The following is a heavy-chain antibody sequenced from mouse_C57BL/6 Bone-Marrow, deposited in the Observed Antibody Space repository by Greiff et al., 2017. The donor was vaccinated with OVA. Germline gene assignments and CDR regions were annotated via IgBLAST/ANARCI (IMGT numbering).Heavy chain of an antibody. D-gene: IGHD1-1*01. CDR1: GYSITSGYY. CDR3: AAYGSSYGYWYFDV. CDR2: ISYDGSN. Sequence: EVQLQESGPGLVKPSQSLSLTCSVTGYSITSGYYWNWIRQFPGNKLEWMGYISYDGSNNYNPSLKNRISITRDTSKNPFFLKLNSVTTEDTATYYCAAYGSSYGYWYFDVWGTGTTVTVSS. J-gene: IGHJ1*03. V-gene: IGHV3-6*01.